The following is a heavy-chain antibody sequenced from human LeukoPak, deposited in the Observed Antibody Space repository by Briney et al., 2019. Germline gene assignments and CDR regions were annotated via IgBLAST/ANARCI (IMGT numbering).Heavy chain of an antibody. CDR3: ARDLHYYDSSGHRYYYYYGMDV. Sequence: PSETLSLTCTVSGGSISSYYWSWIRQPPGKGLEWIGYIYYSGSTNYNPSLKSRVTISVDTSKNQFSLKLSSVTAADTAVYYCARDLHYYDSSGHRYYYYYGMDVWGQGTTATVSS. V-gene: IGHV4-59*01. CDR2: IYYSGST. CDR1: GGSISSYY. D-gene: IGHD3-22*01. J-gene: IGHJ6*02.